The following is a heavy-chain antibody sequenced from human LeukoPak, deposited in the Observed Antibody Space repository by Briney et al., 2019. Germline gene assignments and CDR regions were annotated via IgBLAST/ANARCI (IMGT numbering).Heavy chain of an antibody. J-gene: IGHJ4*02. Sequence: AGGSLRLSCAASGFTFSSYSMNWIRQAPGKGLEWVSYISSISSTIYYADSVKGRFTISRDNAKNSLYLQMNSLRAEDTAVYYCARGGGRNTTMVWAFDYWGQGTLVTVSS. D-gene: IGHD5-18*01. CDR3: ARGGGRNTTMVWAFDY. V-gene: IGHV3-48*01. CDR1: GFTFSSYS. CDR2: ISSISSTI.